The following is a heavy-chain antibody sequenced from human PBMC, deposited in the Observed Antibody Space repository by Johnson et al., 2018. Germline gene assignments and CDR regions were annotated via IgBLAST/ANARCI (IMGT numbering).Heavy chain of an antibody. J-gene: IGHJ1*01. CDR1: GFTFSSYG. V-gene: IGHV3-30*18. CDR3: AKGEYFGRSALAEYFQH. Sequence: QVQLVESGGGVVQPGRSLRLSCAASGFTFSSYGMHWVRQAPGKGLEWVAVISYDGSNKYYADSVKGRFTTSRDNSKNRLYLQMNSLSAEDPAVYYCAKGEYFGRSALAEYFQHWGQGTLVTVSS. D-gene: IGHD2/OR15-2a*01. CDR2: ISYDGSNK.